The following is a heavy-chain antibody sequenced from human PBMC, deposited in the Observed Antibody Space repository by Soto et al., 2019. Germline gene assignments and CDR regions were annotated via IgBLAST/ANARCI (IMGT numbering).Heavy chain of an antibody. D-gene: IGHD6-19*01. Sequence: ASVKVSCNASGCTFIGFYMHWVRQAPGQGVKWIGWINPNNGGTNNAQKFQGWITMTTDTSISTAYNELNRRRSDETTVNYCARGVATQWLVPGWGFDPWG. J-gene: IGHJ5*02. CDR1: GCTFIGFY. V-gene: IGHV1-2*04. CDR2: INPNNGGT. CDR3: ARGVATQWLVPGWGFDP.